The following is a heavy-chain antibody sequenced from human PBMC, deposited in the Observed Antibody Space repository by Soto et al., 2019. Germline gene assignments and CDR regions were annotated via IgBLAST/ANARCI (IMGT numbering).Heavy chain of an antibody. Sequence: QITLKESGPTLVKPTQTLTLTCTFSGFSLSTRGVGVGWIRQPPGKALEWLALIYWVDDKRYSPSLRIRLTITKDTSKNQLFLTLTNMDPVDTDTYYCAHIGISTWFKYWGQGTLVTVSS. CDR3: AHIGISTWFKY. CDR2: IYWVDDK. J-gene: IGHJ4*02. D-gene: IGHD1-20*01. CDR1: GFSLSTRGVG. V-gene: IGHV2-5*02.